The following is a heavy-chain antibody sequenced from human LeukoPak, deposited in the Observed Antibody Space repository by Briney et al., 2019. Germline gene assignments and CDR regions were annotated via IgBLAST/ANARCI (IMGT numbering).Heavy chain of an antibody. CDR3: ARDRESIVATNLFDY. CDR2: IYCSGST. CDR1: GGSISSNSYY. Sequence: SETLFLTCTVSGGSISSNSYYRGWIRQPPEKGLEWIGSIYCSGSTYYNPSLKSRVTISVDTSKNQFSLQLNSVTPEDTAVYYCARDRESIVATNLFDYWGQGTLVTVSS. V-gene: IGHV4-39*02. D-gene: IGHD5-12*01. J-gene: IGHJ4*02.